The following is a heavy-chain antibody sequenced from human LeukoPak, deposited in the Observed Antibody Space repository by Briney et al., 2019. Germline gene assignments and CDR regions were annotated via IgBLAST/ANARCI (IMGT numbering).Heavy chain of an antibody. Sequence: SETLSLTCTVPGGSISSSSYYWGWVRQPPGKGLEWIADIYYSVSTYYNPSLKSRVTISADTSKNQFSLKLSSVTAADTAVYYCARRVEVRGVINERLYYFDYWGQGTLVTVST. CDR1: GGSISSSSYY. CDR3: ARRVEVRGVINERLYYFDY. J-gene: IGHJ4*02. CDR2: IYYSVST. D-gene: IGHD3-10*01. V-gene: IGHV4-39*01.